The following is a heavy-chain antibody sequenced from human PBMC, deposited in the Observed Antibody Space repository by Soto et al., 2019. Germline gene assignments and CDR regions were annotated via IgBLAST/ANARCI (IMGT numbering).Heavy chain of an antibody. CDR2: IWYDGSNK. J-gene: IGHJ6*02. V-gene: IGHV3-33*01. D-gene: IGHD2-15*01. CDR1: GFTFSSYG. Sequence: GGSLRLSCAASGFTFSSYGMHWVRQAPGKGLEWVAVIWYDGSNKYYADSVKGRFTISRDNSKNTLYLQMNSLRAEDTAVYYCARDRGGPPLRYYYGMDVWGQGTTVTVSS. CDR3: ARDRGGPPLRYYYGMDV.